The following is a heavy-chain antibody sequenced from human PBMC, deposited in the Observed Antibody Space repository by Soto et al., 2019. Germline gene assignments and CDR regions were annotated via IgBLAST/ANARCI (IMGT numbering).Heavy chain of an antibody. D-gene: IGHD3-10*01. CDR2: VSYDGITK. CDR3: AKGEGSNYYYGMDV. Sequence: GGSLRLSCVASGFTFISYGIYWVGQAPGKGMEWVAGVSYDGITKYNAGRVKGRFTISRDNSKSAMYLKMNSLRPEDTAVYYCAKGEGSNYYYGMDVWGQGTTVSVS. J-gene: IGHJ6*02. V-gene: IGHV3-30*18. CDR1: GFTFISYG.